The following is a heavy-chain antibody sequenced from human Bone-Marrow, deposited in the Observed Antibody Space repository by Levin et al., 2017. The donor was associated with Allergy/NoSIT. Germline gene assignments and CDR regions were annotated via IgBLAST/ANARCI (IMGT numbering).Heavy chain of an antibody. D-gene: IGHD2/OR15-2a*01. Sequence: PGGSLRLSCAASGFIFSNYWMNWVRQVPGKGLVWVARVNHDGSHTRYADSVRGRFTISRDNAKNTLFLQMNSLRAEDAAVYDGARENNNWLHWGQGSLVTVSS. V-gene: IGHV3-74*01. CDR2: VNHDGSHT. CDR1: GFIFSNYW. CDR3: ARENNNWLH. J-gene: IGHJ4*02.